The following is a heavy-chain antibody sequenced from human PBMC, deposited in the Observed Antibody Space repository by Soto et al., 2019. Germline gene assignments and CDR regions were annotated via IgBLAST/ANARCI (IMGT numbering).Heavy chain of an antibody. J-gene: IGHJ5*02. V-gene: IGHV3-33*01. D-gene: IGHD6-13*01. CDR3: ARDPYSSSWYPLRLETHYNWFDP. CDR1: GFTFSSYG. Sequence: QVQLVESGGGVVQPGRSLRLSCAASGFTFSSYGMHWVRQAPGKGLEWVAVIWYDGSNKYYADSVKGRFTISRDNSKNTLYLQMNSLRSEDTAVYYCARDPYSSSWYPLRLETHYNWFDPWGQGTLVTVSS. CDR2: IWYDGSNK.